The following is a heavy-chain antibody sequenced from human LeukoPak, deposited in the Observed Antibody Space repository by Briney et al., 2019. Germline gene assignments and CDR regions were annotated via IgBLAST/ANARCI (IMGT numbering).Heavy chain of an antibody. CDR2: ISLSGSIT. D-gene: IGHD6-6*01. Sequence: GGSLRLSCEASGFSFSAYTMAWVRQAPGKGLEWISYISLSGSITYYADSVKGRFTISRDNARNSLHLQMNSLRAEDTAIYYCAKLVSDSSSYWGRGILVTVSS. CDR1: GFSFSAYT. J-gene: IGHJ4*02. V-gene: IGHV3-48*01. CDR3: AKLVSDSSSY.